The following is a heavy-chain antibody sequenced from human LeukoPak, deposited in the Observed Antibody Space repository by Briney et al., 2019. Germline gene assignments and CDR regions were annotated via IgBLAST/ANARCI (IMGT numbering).Heavy chain of an antibody. Sequence: SETLSLTCALSVGSIIGYYSSWIRQPPGEGREWGWYISKSVTTNYNPSLKSPVTISVQTPKNQFSLQLSSVPAADKAVYYCARYCSSTSCSGPYHFDCWGQGTLVTVSS. V-gene: IGHV4-59*01. CDR2: ISKSVTT. CDR3: ARYCSSTSCSGPYHFDC. D-gene: IGHD2-2*01. J-gene: IGHJ4*02. CDR1: VGSIIGYY.